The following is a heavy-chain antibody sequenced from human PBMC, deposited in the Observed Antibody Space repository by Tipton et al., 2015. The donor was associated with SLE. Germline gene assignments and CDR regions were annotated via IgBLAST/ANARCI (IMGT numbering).Heavy chain of an antibody. J-gene: IGHJ2*01. CDR1: GFTFSNYA. CDR2: MSAGGSRT. V-gene: IGHV3-23*01. D-gene: IGHD5-12*01. Sequence: SLRLSCAGSGFTFSNYAMNWVRQAPGKGLEWVSTMSAGGSRTNYADSVKGRFTISRDNPNNTLYLQMNSLRAEDTAVYYCAKDQSTRVDSRNFDLWGRGALVTVSS. CDR3: AKDQSTRVDSRNFDL.